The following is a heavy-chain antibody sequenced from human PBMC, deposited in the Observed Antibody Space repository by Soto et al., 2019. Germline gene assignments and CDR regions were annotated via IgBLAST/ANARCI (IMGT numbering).Heavy chain of an antibody. D-gene: IGHD1-26*01. CDR3: AKVERMTPYTHLR. J-gene: IGHJ4*02. V-gene: IGHV3-23*01. Sequence: DVQVLESGGGLVQPGGSLRLSCEASGFTINNYGMAWVRQAPGKGLEWVSAISGRDAYTYYADSVQGRFTISRDNSRNTLYLRLNSLTAEDTALYYCAKVERMTPYTHLRWGQGTLVTVSS. CDR2: ISGRDAYT. CDR1: GFTINNYG.